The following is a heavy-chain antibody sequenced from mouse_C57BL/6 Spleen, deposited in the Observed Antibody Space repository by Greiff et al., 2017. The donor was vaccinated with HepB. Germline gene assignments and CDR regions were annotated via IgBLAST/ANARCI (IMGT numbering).Heavy chain of an antibody. Sequence: EVHLVESGPGLVKPSQSLSLTCSVTGYSITSGYYWNWIRQFPGNKLEWMGYISYDGSNNYNPSLKNRISITRDTSKNQFFLKLNSVTTEDTATYYCARGSSGYEGFAYWGQGTLVTVSA. CDR1: GYSITSGYY. J-gene: IGHJ3*01. CDR2: ISYDGSN. V-gene: IGHV3-6*01. D-gene: IGHD3-2*02. CDR3: ARGSSGYEGFAY.